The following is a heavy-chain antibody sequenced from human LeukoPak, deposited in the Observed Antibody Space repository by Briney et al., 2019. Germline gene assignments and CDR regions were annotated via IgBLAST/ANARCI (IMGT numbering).Heavy chain of an antibody. CDR2: IYYSGST. J-gene: IGHJ4*02. CDR3: ARGSRQEYSYGYFFDS. Sequence: SETLSLTCTVSSGSISSYYWSWIRQPPGKELEWIGSIYYSGSTNYNPSLRSRVTMSVDTSKNQFSLKLTSVTAADTAVYYCARGSRQEYSYGYFFDSWGQGTLVTVSS. CDR1: SGSISSYY. D-gene: IGHD5-18*01. V-gene: IGHV4-59*01.